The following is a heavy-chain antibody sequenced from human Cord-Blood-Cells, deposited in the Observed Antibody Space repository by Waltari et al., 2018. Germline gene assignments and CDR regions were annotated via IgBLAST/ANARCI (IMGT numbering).Heavy chain of an antibody. Sequence: QLQLQESGPGLVKPSETLSLTCTVSGGSISSSSYYWGWIRQPPGKGLEWIGSIYYSGSTYYNPSLKSRVTTSVDTSKNQFSLKLSSVTAADTAVYYCARLLWFWELFDYWGQGTLVTVSS. D-gene: IGHD3-10*01. CDR3: ARLLWFWELFDY. CDR2: IYYSGST. CDR1: GGSISSSSYY. V-gene: IGHV4-39*01. J-gene: IGHJ4*02.